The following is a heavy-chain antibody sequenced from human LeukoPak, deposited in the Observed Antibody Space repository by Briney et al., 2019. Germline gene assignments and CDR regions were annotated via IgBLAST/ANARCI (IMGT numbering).Heavy chain of an antibody. V-gene: IGHV3-72*01. CDR2: TQNKANSYTM. J-gene: IGHJ3*02. CDR1: GFIFSDQY. D-gene: IGHD1-7*01. CDR3: VRRNYVAFDI. Sequence: GSLRLSCAVSGFIFSDQYMDWVRQAPGKGLEWVGRTQNKANSYTMDYAASVRGRFTISRDDSKNSLSLQMNSLKTEDTAVYYCVRRNYVAFDIWGQGTMVIVSS.